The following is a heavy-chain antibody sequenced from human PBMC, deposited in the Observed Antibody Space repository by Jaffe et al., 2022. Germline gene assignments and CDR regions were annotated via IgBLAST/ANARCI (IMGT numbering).Heavy chain of an antibody. CDR2: IYHSGST. CDR1: GGSISSSNW. CDR3: ARTLSGWLLLRSDYYYMDV. D-gene: IGHD3-22*01. Sequence: QVQLQESGPGLVKPSGTLSLTCAVSGGSISSSNWWSWIRQPPGKGLEWIGEIYHSGSTNYNPSLKSRVTISVDKSKNQFSLKLSSVTAADTAVYYCARTLSGWLLLRSDYYYMDVWGKGTTVTVSS. J-gene: IGHJ6*03. V-gene: IGHV4-4*02.